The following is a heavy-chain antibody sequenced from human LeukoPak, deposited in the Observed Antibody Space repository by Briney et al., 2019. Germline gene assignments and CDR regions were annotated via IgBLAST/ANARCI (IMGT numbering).Heavy chain of an antibody. D-gene: IGHD3-10*01. J-gene: IGHJ5*02. CDR1: GGTFSSNV. Sequence: SVKVSCKASGGTFSSNVITWERQAPGQGLEWMAAIIPMLGTARYAQKFQGRVTITADKSTSTAYMELTNLRSDDTAVYYCATIHYYGSTRFDPWGQGTLVTVSS. V-gene: IGHV1-69*10. CDR3: ATIHYYGSTRFDP. CDR2: IIPMLGTA.